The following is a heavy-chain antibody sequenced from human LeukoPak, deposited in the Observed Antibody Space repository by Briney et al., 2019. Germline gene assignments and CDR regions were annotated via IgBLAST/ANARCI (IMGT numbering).Heavy chain of an antibody. D-gene: IGHD6-19*01. Sequence: SETLSLTCAVYGGSFSGYYWSWIRQPPGKGLEWIGEINHSGSTNYNPSLKSRVTISVDTSKNQFSLRLSSVTAADTAVYYCARHQWHYYYYMGVWGKGSTVTVSS. V-gene: IGHV4-34*01. J-gene: IGHJ6*03. CDR3: ARHQWHYYYYMGV. CDR2: INHSGST. CDR1: GGSFSGYY.